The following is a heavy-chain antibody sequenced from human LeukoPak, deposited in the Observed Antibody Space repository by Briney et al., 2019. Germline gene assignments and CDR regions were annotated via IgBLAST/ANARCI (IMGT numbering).Heavy chain of an antibody. CDR2: INSDGSST. V-gene: IGHV3-74*01. J-gene: IGHJ6*03. Sequence: GGSLRLSCAASGFTFSSYWMHWVRQAPGKGLVWVSRINSDGSSTSYADSVKGRFTISRDNAKNSLYLQMNSLRAEDTAVYYCAKGPGIVVVIHYYYMDVWGKGTTVTVSS. D-gene: IGHD3-22*01. CDR3: AKGPGIVVVIHYYYMDV. CDR1: GFTFSSYW.